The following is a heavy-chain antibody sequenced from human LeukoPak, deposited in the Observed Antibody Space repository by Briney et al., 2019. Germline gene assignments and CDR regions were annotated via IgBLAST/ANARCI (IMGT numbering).Heavy chain of an antibody. CDR3: ARGVGIIDY. Sequence: GGSLRLSCAASGFTFSTYGMHWVRQAPGKGLEWVSVIYSGGTTYYGDSVRGRFTISRDNSKNTLYLQMNSLRAEDTAVYYCARGVGIIDYWGQGTLVTVSS. CDR1: GFTFSTYG. D-gene: IGHD7-27*01. V-gene: IGHV3-66*01. CDR2: IYSGGTT. J-gene: IGHJ4*02.